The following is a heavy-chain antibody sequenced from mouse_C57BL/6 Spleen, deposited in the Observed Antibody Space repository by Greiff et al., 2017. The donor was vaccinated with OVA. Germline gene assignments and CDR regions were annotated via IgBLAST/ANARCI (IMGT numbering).Heavy chain of an antibody. D-gene: IGHD2-1*01. Sequence: VQLKESGPELVKPGASVKMSCKASGYTFTDYNMHWVKQSHGKSLEWIGYINPNNGGTSYNQKFKGKATLTVNKSSSTAYMELRSLTSEDSAVYYCARGKLYGNYDYYAMDYWGQGTSVTVSS. J-gene: IGHJ4*01. CDR3: ARGKLYGNYDYYAMDY. V-gene: IGHV1-22*01. CDR1: GYTFTDYN. CDR2: INPNNGGT.